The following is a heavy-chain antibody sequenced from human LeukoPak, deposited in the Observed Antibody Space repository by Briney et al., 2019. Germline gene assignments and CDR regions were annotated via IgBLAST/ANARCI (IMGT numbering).Heavy chain of an antibody. CDR2: ISSSGSTM. J-gene: IGHJ4*02. CDR1: GFTFSSYE. V-gene: IGHV3-48*03. Sequence: GGSLRLSCAASGFTFSSYEMNWVRQAPGKGLAWISYISSSGSTMYYADSVKGRFTISRDNAKNSLYLQMNSLRAEDTAVYYCARPSINLVRGELVYYFDYWGQGTLVTVSS. CDR3: ARPSINLVRGELVYYFDY. D-gene: IGHD3-10*01.